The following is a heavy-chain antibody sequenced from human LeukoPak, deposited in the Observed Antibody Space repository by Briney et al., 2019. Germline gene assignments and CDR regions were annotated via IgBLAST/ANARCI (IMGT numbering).Heavy chain of an antibody. CDR1: GYTLTELS. J-gene: IGHJ3*02. D-gene: IGHD3-3*01. V-gene: IGHV1-24*01. CDR2: FDPEDGET. Sequence: ASVKVSCKVSGYTLTELSMHWVRQAPGKGLEWMGGFDPEDGETIYAQKFQGRVTMTEDTSTDTAYMELSSLRSEDTAVYYCATPGVLLRFLEWPAGGAFDIWGQGTMVTVSS. CDR3: ATPGVLLRFLEWPAGGAFDI.